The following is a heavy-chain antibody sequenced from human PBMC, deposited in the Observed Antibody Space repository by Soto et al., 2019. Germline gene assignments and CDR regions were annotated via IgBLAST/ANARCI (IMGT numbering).Heavy chain of an antibody. V-gene: IGHV3-64*01. CDR1: GFTLSGYA. D-gene: IGHD6-6*01. Sequence: GSLRLSCAASGFTLSGYAMDWVRQAPGKGLEYVSGISSNGVGTYYANSVQGRFTISRDNSKNTVYLQMGSLRPEDMAVYYCARRARPDFYYMDVWGKGTAVTVSS. CDR3: ARRARPDFYYMDV. CDR2: ISSNGVGT. J-gene: IGHJ6*03.